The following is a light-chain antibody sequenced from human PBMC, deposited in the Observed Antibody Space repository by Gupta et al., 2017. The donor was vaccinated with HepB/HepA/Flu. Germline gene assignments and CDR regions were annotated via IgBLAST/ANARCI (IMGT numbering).Light chain of an antibody. V-gene: IGKV3-20*01. CDR1: QSVHNDY. J-gene: IGKJ1*01. CDR2: RTA. CDR3: QQYGSSSWT. Sequence: EIVLTQSPGTLCLSPGERATLSCWASQSVHNDYLAWYQQKPGQDPTLLVYRTATRATGIPDRFIGSGYGTDFTLTITRREPEDFAVYFCQQYGSSSWTFGQGTKVEVK.